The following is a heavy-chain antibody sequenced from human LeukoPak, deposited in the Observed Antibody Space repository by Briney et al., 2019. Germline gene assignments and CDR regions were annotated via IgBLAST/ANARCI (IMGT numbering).Heavy chain of an antibody. V-gene: IGHV4-39*07. CDR3: ARSLYYYGSGSDDAFDI. Sequence: SETLSLTCTVSGGSISSSSYYWGWIRQPPGKGLEWIGSIYYSGSTYYNPSLKSRVTISVDTSKNQFSLKLSSVTAADTAVYYCARSLYYYGSGSDDAFDIWGQGTMVTVSS. CDR1: GGSISSSSYY. D-gene: IGHD3-10*01. CDR2: IYYSGST. J-gene: IGHJ3*02.